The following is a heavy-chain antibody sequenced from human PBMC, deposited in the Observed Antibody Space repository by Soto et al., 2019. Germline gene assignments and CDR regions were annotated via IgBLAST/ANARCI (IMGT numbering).Heavy chain of an antibody. Sequence: ASVKVSCKASGYTFTNYYIHWVRQAPGQGLEWMGIINPSGGSTSYAQKFQGRVTMTRDTSTSTVYMELSSLRSEDTAVYYCARWLEWNFDYWGQGTLVTVSS. CDR3: ARWLEWNFDY. J-gene: IGHJ4*02. D-gene: IGHD5-12*01. CDR1: GYTFTNYY. CDR2: INPSGGST. V-gene: IGHV1-46*01.